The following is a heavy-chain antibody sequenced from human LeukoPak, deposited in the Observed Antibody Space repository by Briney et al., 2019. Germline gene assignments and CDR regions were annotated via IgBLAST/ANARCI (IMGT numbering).Heavy chain of an antibody. J-gene: IGHJ4*02. V-gene: IGHV3-30*02. CDR3: TKGDPFVIVTAY. Sequence: HAGGSLRLSCAASGFTFSSYGMHWVRQAPGKGLEWVAFIRYDGSNKYYADSVKGRFTISRDNSKNTLYLQMNSLRAEDTAVYYCTKGDPFVIVTAYWGQGTLVTVSS. CDR2: IRYDGSNK. CDR1: GFTFSSYG. D-gene: IGHD3-16*02.